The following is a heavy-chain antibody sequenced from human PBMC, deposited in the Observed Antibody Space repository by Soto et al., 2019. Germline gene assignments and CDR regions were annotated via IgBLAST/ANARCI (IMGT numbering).Heavy chain of an antibody. CDR1: GISVSNNY. V-gene: IGHV3-66*01. CDR2: IYTGGAT. Sequence: GGSLRLSCAASGISVSNNYMSWVRQAPGKGLEWVSVIYTGGATYYADSVKGRFIISKDNSKNTVYLQMNSLRVEDTAAYYCVRDLGHCSSVACYGPVGQFDPWGQGTLVTVSS. D-gene: IGHD2-2*01. J-gene: IGHJ5*02. CDR3: VRDLGHCSSVACYGPVGQFDP.